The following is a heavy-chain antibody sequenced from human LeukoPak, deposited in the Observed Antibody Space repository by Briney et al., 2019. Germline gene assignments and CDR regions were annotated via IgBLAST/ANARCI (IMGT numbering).Heavy chain of an antibody. CDR3: ARGGVVPAAIPYYFDY. CDR2: ISGSGGST. Sequence: PGGSLRLSCAASGFTFSSYAMSWVRQAPGKGLEWVSAISGSGGSTYYADSVKGRFTISRDNAKNSLYLQMNSLRAEDTAVYYCARGGVVPAAIPYYFDYWGQGTLVTVSS. CDR1: GFTFSSYA. V-gene: IGHV3-23*01. D-gene: IGHD2-2*02. J-gene: IGHJ4*02.